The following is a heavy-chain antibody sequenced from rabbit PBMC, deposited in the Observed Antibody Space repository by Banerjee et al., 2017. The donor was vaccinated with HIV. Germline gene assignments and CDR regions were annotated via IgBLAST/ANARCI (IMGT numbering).Heavy chain of an antibody. D-gene: IGHD4-1*01. CDR2: IYAGSTGNT. J-gene: IGHJ3*01. CDR1: GFSFNSGDD. Sequence: QSLEESGGGLVKPGASLTLTCKASGFSFNSGDDMCWVRQAPGKGLEWIACIYAGSTGNTYYASWAKGRFTISKTSSTTVTLQMTSLTAADTATYFCAREYDSNIYNGRLDLWGQGTLVTVS. V-gene: IGHV1S40*01. CDR3: AREYDSNIYNGRLDL.